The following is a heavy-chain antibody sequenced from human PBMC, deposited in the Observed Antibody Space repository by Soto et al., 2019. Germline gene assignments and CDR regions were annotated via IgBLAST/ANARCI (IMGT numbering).Heavy chain of an antibody. CDR2: IRSKAYWGTT. V-gene: IGHV3-49*04. Sequence: EVQLVESGGGLVQPGRSLRLSCTASGFTFGAYAMSWVRQAPGKGLEWVGSIRSKAYWGTTEYATSVRGRFTISREDSNSSGYLEMDSLKTEDTAMYYCARYRIAADLSDCDHWGQGTLVTVSS. CDR1: GFTFGAYA. J-gene: IGHJ4*02. D-gene: IGHD6-13*01. CDR3: ARYRIAADLSDCDH.